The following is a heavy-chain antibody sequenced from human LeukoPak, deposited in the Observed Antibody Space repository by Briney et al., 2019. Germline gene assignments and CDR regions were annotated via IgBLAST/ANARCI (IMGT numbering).Heavy chain of an antibody. CDR1: GFTFSGYN. V-gene: IGHV3-21*01. CDR3: ARDRNTDFWSGYYTNYFDY. CDR2: ISSSSSYI. J-gene: IGHJ4*02. Sequence: PGGSLRLSCAASGFTFSGYNMNWVRQAPGKGLEWVSSISSSSSYIYYADSVKGRFTISRDNAKNSLYLQMNSLRAEDTAVYYCARDRNTDFWSGYYTNYFDYWGQGTLVTVSS. D-gene: IGHD3-3*01.